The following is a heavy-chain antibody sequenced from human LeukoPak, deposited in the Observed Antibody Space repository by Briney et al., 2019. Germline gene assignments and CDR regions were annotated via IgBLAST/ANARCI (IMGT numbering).Heavy chain of an antibody. V-gene: IGHV3-30-3*01. D-gene: IGHD3-22*01. CDR3: ARTSYYDSSGYYYYYYGMDV. CDR1: GFTFSSYA. CDR2: ILYDGSNK. J-gene: IGHJ6*02. Sequence: GGSLRLSCAASGFTFSSYAMHWVRQAAGKGLEWVAVILYDGSNKYYADSVKGRFTISRDNAKNSLYLQMNSLRAEDTAVYYCARTSYYDSSGYYYYYYGMDVWGQGTTVTVSS.